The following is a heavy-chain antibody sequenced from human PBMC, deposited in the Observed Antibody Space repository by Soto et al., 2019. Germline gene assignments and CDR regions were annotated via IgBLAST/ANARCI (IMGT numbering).Heavy chain of an antibody. Sequence: QVQLVESGGGVVQPGRSLRLSCAASGFTFSSYAMHWVRQAPGKGLEWVAVISYDGSNKYYADSVKGRFTISRDNSKNTLYLQMNSLRAEDTAVYYCARDPLRWLVLGRGFFDYWGQGTLVTVSS. CDR2: ISYDGSNK. D-gene: IGHD6-19*01. CDR1: GFTFSSYA. CDR3: ARDPLRWLVLGRGFFDY. J-gene: IGHJ4*02. V-gene: IGHV3-30-3*01.